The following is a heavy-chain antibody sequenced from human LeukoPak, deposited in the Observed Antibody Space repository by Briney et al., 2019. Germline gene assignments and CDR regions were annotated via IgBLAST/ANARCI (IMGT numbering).Heavy chain of an antibody. V-gene: IGHV3-48*01. CDR3: ARGNFYDTSRSDAFDI. CDR2: ISHSYTI. D-gene: IGHD3-22*01. J-gene: IGHJ3*02. CDR1: GFTFSSYA. Sequence: PEGSLRLSCAASGFTFSSYAMSWVRQAPGKGLEWVSYISHSYTIHYADSVKGGFTISRDNAKNSLYLQMNSRRAEDTAVYYCARGNFYDTSRSDAFDIWGQGTMVTVSS.